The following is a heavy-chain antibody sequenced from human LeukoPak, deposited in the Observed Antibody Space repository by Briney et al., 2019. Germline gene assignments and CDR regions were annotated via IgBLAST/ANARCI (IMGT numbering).Heavy chain of an antibody. D-gene: IGHD6-13*01. CDR2: ISYDGSNK. Sequence: GGSLRLSCAASGFTFSSYAMHWVRQAPGKGLEWVAVISYDGSNKYYADSVKGRFTISRDNSKNTPYLQMNSLRAEDTAVYYCKRSSSYGMDVWGQGTTVTVSS. CDR1: GFTFSSYA. V-gene: IGHV3-30-3*01. J-gene: IGHJ6*02. CDR3: KRSSSYGMDV.